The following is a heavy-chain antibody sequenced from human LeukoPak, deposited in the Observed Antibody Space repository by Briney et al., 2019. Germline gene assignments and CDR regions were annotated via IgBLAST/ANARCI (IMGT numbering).Heavy chain of an antibody. CDR1: GYTFTSYG. CDR3: ARGDWNYGRTDY. D-gene: IGHD1-7*01. CDR2: ITYNGNT. V-gene: IGHV1-18*01. Sequence: ASMEVSCKASGYTFTSYGISWVRQAPGQGLEWMGWITYNGNTNYAQNLQGRVTMTTDTSTSTAYMDLRSLRSDDTAVYYCARGDWNYGRTDYWGQGTLVTVSS. J-gene: IGHJ4*02.